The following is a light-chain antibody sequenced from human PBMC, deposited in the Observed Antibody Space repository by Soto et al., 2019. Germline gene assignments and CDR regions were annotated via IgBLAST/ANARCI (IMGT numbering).Light chain of an antibody. CDR2: QDK. CDR1: KLGEKY. CDR3: QAWDSSSVV. Sequence: SYELTQPPSVSVSPGQTASITGSGDKLGEKYVCWFQQKPGQSPVLVLYQDKKRPSGIPERFSGSNSGNTATLTITGTRAMDEADYFCQAWDSSSVVFGGGTKLTVL. V-gene: IGLV3-1*01. J-gene: IGLJ2*01.